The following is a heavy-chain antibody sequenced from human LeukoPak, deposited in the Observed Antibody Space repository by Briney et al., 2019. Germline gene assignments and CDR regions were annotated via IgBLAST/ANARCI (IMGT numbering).Heavy chain of an antibody. Sequence: ASVKVSCKASGYTFTSYGISWVRQAPGQGLEWMGWISSYNGNTNYAQKLQGRVTMSTDTSTGTAYMELRSLRSDDTAVYYCARIFRYQLIDYYALDVWGQGTTVTVSS. D-gene: IGHD2-2*01. CDR1: GYTFTSYG. J-gene: IGHJ6*02. CDR2: ISSYNGNT. V-gene: IGHV1-18*01. CDR3: ARIFRYQLIDYYALDV.